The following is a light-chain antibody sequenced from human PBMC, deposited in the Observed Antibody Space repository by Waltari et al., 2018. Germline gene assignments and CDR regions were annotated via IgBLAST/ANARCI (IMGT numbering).Light chain of an antibody. CDR1: QSVSRY. CDR2: DAS. CDR3: QHRGDWLT. V-gene: IGKV3-11*01. J-gene: IGKJ4*01. Sequence: EIVLTQSPVPLSLSPGERATLSCRTSQSVSRYLAWYQHRPGQAPRRLIYDASHRAAGIPARFTGSGSGTDFTLTISSLEPEDFAVDYCQHRGDWLTFGGGTKVEIK.